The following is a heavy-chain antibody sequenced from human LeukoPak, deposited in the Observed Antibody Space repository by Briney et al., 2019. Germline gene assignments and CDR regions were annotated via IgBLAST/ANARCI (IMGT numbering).Heavy chain of an antibody. V-gene: IGHV3-64*01. CDR1: GFTFSSYA. CDR2: ISSNGGST. D-gene: IGHD3-10*01. CDR3: ARDSAAFDI. J-gene: IGHJ3*02. Sequence: GGSLRLSCAASGFTFSSYAMHWVRQAPGKGLEYVSAISSNGGSTYYANSVKGRFTISRDNSKNTLYLQMGSLRAEDMAVYYCARDSAAFDIWGQGTMVTVSS.